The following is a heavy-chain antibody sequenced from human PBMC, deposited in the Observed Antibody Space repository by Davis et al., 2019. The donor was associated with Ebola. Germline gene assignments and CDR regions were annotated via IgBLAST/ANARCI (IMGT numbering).Heavy chain of an antibody. D-gene: IGHD1-26*01. Sequence: PGGSLRLSCAASGFTFNYYAMSWVRQAPGKGLEWVSLIGGGGDDTYYPDSVKGRFTISRDNSKNTLYLQMNSLRAEDTAVYYCARGVGKTAPDYWGQGTLVTVSS. J-gene: IGHJ4*02. V-gene: IGHV3-23*01. CDR3: ARGVGKTAPDY. CDR2: IGGGGDDT. CDR1: GFTFNYYA.